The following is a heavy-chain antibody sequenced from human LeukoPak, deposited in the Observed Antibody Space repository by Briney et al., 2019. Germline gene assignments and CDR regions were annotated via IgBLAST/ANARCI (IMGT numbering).Heavy chain of an antibody. CDR1: GYTFTDYY. V-gene: IGHV1-2*02. CDR2: INPNSGGT. J-gene: IGHJ6*02. CDR3: ARDHCTSSGCYEDYYYGMDV. Sequence: GASVKVSCKASGYTFTDYYMHWVRQAPGQGLEWMGWINPNSGGTNYAQKFRGRVTMTRDTSISTAYMDLTRLRSDDTAVYYCARDHCTSSGCYEDYYYGMDVWGQGTTVTVSS. D-gene: IGHD2-2*01.